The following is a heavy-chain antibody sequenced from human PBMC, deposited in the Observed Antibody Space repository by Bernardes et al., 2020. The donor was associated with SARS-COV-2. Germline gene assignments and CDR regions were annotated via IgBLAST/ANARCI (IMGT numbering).Heavy chain of an antibody. CDR1: GFTFSNYA. D-gene: IGHD2-21*02. V-gene: IGHV3-23*01. CDR3: AKDYCGSDCDFFDY. J-gene: IGHJ4*02. CDR2: ISGRGGTT. Sequence: GGSLRLSCAASGFTFSNYAMNWVRQAPGKGLEWVSGISGRGGTTFYADSVKGRFTVSRDNFKNMLYLQMNNLRAEDTAVYYCAKDYCGSDCDFFDYWGQGTVVTVSS.